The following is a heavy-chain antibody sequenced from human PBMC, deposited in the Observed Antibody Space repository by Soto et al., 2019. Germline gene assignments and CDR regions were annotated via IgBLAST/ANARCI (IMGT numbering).Heavy chain of an antibody. D-gene: IGHD3-10*01. CDR2: ISGSSGIT. CDR3: ARLITMVRGVMVFDY. V-gene: IGHV3-23*01. J-gene: IGHJ4*02. CDR1: GFTFFNYA. Sequence: PGGSLRLSCAASGFTFFNYAMSWVRQAPGKGLEWVSGISGSSGITDYADSVKGRFPISRDNAKNSLYLQMNSLRAEDTAVYYCARLITMVRGVMVFDYWGQGTLVTVSS.